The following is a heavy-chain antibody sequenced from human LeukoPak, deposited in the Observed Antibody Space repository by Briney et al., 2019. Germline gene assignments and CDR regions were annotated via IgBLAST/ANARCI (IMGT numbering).Heavy chain of an antibody. V-gene: IGHV3-21*01. CDR3: ARVNYDDAFDI. CDR1: GFTFSSYW. Sequence: GGSLRLSCAASGFTFSSYWMSWVRQAPGKGLEWVSSISSSSSYIYYADSVKGRFTISRDNAKNSLYLQMNSLRAEDTAVYYCARVNYDDAFDIWGQGTMVTVSS. D-gene: IGHD4-4*01. CDR2: ISSSSSYI. J-gene: IGHJ3*02.